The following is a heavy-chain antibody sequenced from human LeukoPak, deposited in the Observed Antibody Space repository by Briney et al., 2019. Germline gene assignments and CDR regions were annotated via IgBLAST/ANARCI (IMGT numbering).Heavy chain of an antibody. CDR3: ARGGGTCSGGSCYRNGMDV. V-gene: IGHV4-34*01. D-gene: IGHD2-15*01. Sequence: SETLSLTCAVYGGSFSGYYWSWIRQPPGKGLEWIGEINHSGSTNYNPSLKSRVTISVDTSKNQFSLKLSSVTAADTAVYYCARGGGTCSGGSCYRNGMDVSGQGTTVTVSS. J-gene: IGHJ6*02. CDR1: GGSFSGYY. CDR2: INHSGST.